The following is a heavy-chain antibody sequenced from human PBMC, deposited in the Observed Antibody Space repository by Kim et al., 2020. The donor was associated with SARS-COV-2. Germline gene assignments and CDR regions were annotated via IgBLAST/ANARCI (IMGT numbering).Heavy chain of an antibody. V-gene: IGHV4-34*01. CDR1: GGSFSGYY. CDR2: INHSGST. D-gene: IGHD2-2*01. Sequence: SETLSLTCAVYGGSFSGYYWSWIRQPPGKGLEWIGEINHSGSTNYNPSLKSRVTISVDTSKNQFSLKLSSVTAADTAVYYCARGRIADIVVVPAAIWSGGAGWFDPWGQGTLVTVSS. J-gene: IGHJ5*02. CDR3: ARGRIADIVVVPAAIWSGGAGWFDP.